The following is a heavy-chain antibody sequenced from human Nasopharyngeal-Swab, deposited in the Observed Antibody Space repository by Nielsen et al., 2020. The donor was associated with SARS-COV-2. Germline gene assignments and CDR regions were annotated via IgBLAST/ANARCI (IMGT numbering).Heavy chain of an antibody. Sequence: SETLSLTCTVSGGSVSSGSYYWSWIRQPPGKGLEWIGYIYYSGSTYYNPSLKSRVTISVDTSKNQFSLKLSSVTAADTAVYYCRGITGTPGAFDIWGQGTMVTVSS. CDR3: RGITGTPGAFDI. CDR2: IYYSGST. J-gene: IGHJ3*02. D-gene: IGHD1-20*01. V-gene: IGHV4-61*01. CDR1: GGSVSSGSYY.